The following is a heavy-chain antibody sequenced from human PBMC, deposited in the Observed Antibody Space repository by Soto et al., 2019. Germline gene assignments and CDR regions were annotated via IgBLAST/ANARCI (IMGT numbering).Heavy chain of an antibody. CDR2: IYTSGST. Sequence: SETLSLTCTVSGGSISSYYWSWIRQPAGKGLEWIGRIYTSGSTNYNPSLKSRVTMSVDTAKNQFSLKLSSVTAADTAVYYCARASRRRIDYGDYFDYWGQGTLVTVSS. CDR3: ARASRRRIDYGDYFDY. CDR1: GGSISSYY. D-gene: IGHD4-17*01. V-gene: IGHV4-4*07. J-gene: IGHJ4*02.